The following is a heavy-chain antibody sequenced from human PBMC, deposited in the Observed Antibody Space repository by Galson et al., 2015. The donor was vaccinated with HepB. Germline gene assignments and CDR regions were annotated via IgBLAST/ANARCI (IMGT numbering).Heavy chain of an antibody. J-gene: IGHJ4*02. CDR1: GFTFSRHG. V-gene: IGHV3-23*01. D-gene: IGHD6-19*01. Sequence: SQRLSCAASGFTFSRHGLHWVRQAPGKGLEWVSAITPSGDNTYSADSVKGRFTISRDNSKNTMFLQKTGLTADDTAIYYCARVQPEYTSGWYRQALYSFDSWGQGTLVAVSS. CDR2: ITPSGDNT. CDR3: ARVQPEYTSGWYRQALYSFDS.